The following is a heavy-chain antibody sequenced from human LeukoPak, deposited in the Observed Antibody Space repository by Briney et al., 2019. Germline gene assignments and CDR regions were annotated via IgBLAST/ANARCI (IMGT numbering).Heavy chain of an antibody. V-gene: IGHV4-59*11. CDR2: IYNSWNT. CDR1: SGSINNHY. J-gene: IGHJ4*02. Sequence: SETLSLTCIVSSGSINNHYWSWIRQPPGKGLEWIGYIYNSWNTNYNPSLQSRVTISMDASRKQFSLNLTSVTAADTAVYYCARDQIGYGLDYWGQGTLVTDSS. D-gene: IGHD5-18*01. CDR3: ARDQIGYGLDY.